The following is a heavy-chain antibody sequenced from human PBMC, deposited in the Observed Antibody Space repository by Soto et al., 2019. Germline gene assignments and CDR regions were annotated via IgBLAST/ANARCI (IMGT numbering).Heavy chain of an antibody. Sequence: ASVKVCWKASGYTFTSYGISWVRQAPGQGLEWMGWISSYNGNTNYAQKLQGRVTMTTDTSTSTADRELRSLRSDDTAVYYCARAEVMLTSYYYYMDVWGKGTTVTVSS. CDR2: ISSYNGNT. CDR3: ARAEVMLTSYYYYMDV. J-gene: IGHJ6*03. CDR1: GYTFTSYG. D-gene: IGHD2-21*02. V-gene: IGHV1-18*01.